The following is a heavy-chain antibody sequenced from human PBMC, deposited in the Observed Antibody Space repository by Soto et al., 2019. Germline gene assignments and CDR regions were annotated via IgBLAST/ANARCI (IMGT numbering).Heavy chain of an antibody. J-gene: IGHJ6*02. CDR1: GYTFTGYY. CDR2: INPNSGGT. D-gene: IGHD5-12*01. V-gene: IGHV1-2*04. Sequence: ASVKVSCKASGYTFTGYYMHWVRQAPGQGLEWMGWINPNSGGTNYAQKFQGWVTMTRDTSISTAYMELSRLRSDDTAVYYRARTDIVATPTYGMDVWGQGTTVTVSS. CDR3: ARTDIVATPTYGMDV.